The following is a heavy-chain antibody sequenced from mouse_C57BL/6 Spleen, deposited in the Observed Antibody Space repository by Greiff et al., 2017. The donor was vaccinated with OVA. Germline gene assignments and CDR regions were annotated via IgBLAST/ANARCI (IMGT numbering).Heavy chain of an antibody. CDR3: ARESGGLDY. D-gene: IGHD3-1*01. CDR2: ISYDGSN. CDR1: GYSITSGYY. J-gene: IGHJ4*01. V-gene: IGHV3-6*01. Sequence: EVKLQESGPGLVKPSQSLSLTCSVTGYSITSGYYWNWIRQFPGNKLEWMGYISYDGSNNYNPSLKNRISITRDTSKNQFFLKLNSVTTEDTATYYCARESGGLDYWGQGTSVTVSS.